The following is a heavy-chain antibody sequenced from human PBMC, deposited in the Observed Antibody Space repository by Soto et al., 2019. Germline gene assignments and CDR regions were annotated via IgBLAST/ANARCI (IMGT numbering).Heavy chain of an antibody. J-gene: IGHJ6*03. D-gene: IGHD2-2*01. CDR3: ARQGKWFVVVPAAISEYYYYYYMDV. Sequence: SETLSLTCTVSGGSISSSSYYWGWIRQPPGKGLEWIGSIYYSGSTYYNPSLKSRVTISVDTSKNQFSLKLSSVTAADTAVYYCARQGKWFVVVPAAISEYYYYYYMDVWGKGTTVTVAS. V-gene: IGHV4-39*01. CDR1: GGSISSSSYY. CDR2: IYYSGST.